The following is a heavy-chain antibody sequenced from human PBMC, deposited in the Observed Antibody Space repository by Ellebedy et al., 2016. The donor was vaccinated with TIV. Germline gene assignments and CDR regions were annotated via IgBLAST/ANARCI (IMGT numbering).Heavy chain of an antibody. CDR2: INQDGSDK. CDR3: ATDGSYGDYRFPAHAFTM. CDR1: TFSFRSYW. D-gene: IGHD4-17*01. Sequence: GESLKISCAASTFSFRSYWMTWVRQPPGTGLEWVANINQDGSDKYYVDSVRGRFTISRDNAKHSLYLQMNSLRAEDTSVYYCATDGSYGDYRFPAHAFTMWGQGTMVTVSS. V-gene: IGHV3-7*01. J-gene: IGHJ3*02.